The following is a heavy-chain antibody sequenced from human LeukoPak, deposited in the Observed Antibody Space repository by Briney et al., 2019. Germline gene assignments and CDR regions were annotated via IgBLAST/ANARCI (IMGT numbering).Heavy chain of an antibody. CDR1: GGSICGYY. CDR3: ARGSSQLEPFDY. Sequence: SETLSLTCTVSGGSICGYYWNWIRQPAGKGLEWIGHVYTSGSTTYSPSLKSRVTLSVDTSKNQFSLRLDSVTAADAAVYYCARGSSQLEPFDYWGQGTLVTVSS. CDR2: VYTSGST. J-gene: IGHJ4*02. D-gene: IGHD6-6*01. V-gene: IGHV4-4*07.